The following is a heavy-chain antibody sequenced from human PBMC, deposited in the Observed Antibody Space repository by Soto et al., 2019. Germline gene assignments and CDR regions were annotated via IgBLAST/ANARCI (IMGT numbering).Heavy chain of an antibody. Sequence: GGSLRLSCVASGFTFDDYTMHWVRQAPGKGLEWVSLISWDGGSTYYADSVKGRFTISRDNSKNSLYLQMNSLRTEDTALYYCAKDQPDYGGNSAFDYWGQGTLVTVSS. CDR1: GFTFDDYT. CDR3: AKDQPDYGGNSAFDY. J-gene: IGHJ4*02. V-gene: IGHV3-43*01. D-gene: IGHD4-17*01. CDR2: ISWDGGST.